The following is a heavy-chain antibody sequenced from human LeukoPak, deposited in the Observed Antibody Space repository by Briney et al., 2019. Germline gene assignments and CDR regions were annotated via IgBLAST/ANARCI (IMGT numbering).Heavy chain of an antibody. V-gene: IGHV3-21*05. CDR2: IDARSGIT. D-gene: IGHD3-22*01. CDR1: GFTFTIFG. Sequence: GGSLRLSCAASGFTFTIFGLNWVRQAPGKGPEWVSYIDARSGITYYADSVKGRFTISRDNAKNSLYLQMNSLRAEDTAVYYCARDQGSSGYYVGRSPYYFDYWGQGTLVTVSS. J-gene: IGHJ4*02. CDR3: ARDQGSSGYYVGRSPYYFDY.